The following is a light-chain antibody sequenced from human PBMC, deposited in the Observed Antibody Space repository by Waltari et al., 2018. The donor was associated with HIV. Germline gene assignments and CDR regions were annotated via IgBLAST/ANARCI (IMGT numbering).Light chain of an antibody. CDR2: STN. V-gene: IGLV8-61*01. Sequence: QTVVTQEPSFSVSPGGTVPLTFGLSSGPFYTSYYPSWYHQTPGQAPRTLIYSTNTRSSGVPDRFSGSILGNKAALTITGAQADDESDYYCVLYMGSGIWVFGGGTKLTVL. CDR1: SGPFYTSYY. J-gene: IGLJ3*02. CDR3: VLYMGSGIWV.